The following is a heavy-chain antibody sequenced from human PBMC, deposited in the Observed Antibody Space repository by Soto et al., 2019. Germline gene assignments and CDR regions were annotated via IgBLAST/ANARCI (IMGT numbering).Heavy chain of an antibody. D-gene: IGHD4-4*01. J-gene: IGHJ4*02. CDR2: FSSDD. Sequence: PGGSLRLSCVVSGLIFKTYTFHWVRQAPGKGLEWVATFSSDDYYADSVKGRFTISRDNSKSTFFLQMSSLKVEDTAIYYCATEKGPTEFDYWSQGTLVTVSS. V-gene: IGHV3-30*04. CDR3: ATEKGPTEFDY. CDR1: GLIFKTYT.